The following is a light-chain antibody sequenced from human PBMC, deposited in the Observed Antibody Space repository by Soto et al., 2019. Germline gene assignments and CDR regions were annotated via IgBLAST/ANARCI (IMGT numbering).Light chain of an antibody. CDR3: QQYNEVPYT. CDR2: DTS. Sequence: DIQMTQSPSSLSASVGDRVSISCQANQDTNNYLNWYHQKPGKAPRLVIYDTSTLEIGVPSRFGGSRSGTEFTLTISGLQPEDVGTYYCQQYNEVPYTFSQGTKVEMK. V-gene: IGKV1-33*01. CDR1: QDTNNY. J-gene: IGKJ2*01.